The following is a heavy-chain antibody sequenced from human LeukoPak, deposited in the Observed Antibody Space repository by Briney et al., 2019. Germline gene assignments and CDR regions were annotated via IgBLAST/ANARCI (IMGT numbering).Heavy chain of an antibody. CDR2: IYYSGST. CDR3: ARDTPPFDYSSGWYYYYYYGMDV. J-gene: IGHJ6*02. CDR1: GGSVSSGSYY. D-gene: IGHD6-19*01. Sequence: SETLSLTCTVSGGSVSSGSYYWSWIRQPPGKGLEWIGYIYYSGSTNYNPSLKSRVTISVDTSKNQFSLKLSSVTAADTAVYYCARDTPPFDYSSGWYYYYYYGMDVWGQGTTVTVSS. V-gene: IGHV4-61*01.